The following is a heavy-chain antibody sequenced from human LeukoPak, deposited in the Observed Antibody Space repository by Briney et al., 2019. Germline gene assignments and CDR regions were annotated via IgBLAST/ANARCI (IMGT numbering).Heavy chain of an antibody. CDR2: IHPHGIF. D-gene: IGHD5-24*01. V-gene: IGHV4-34*01. J-gene: IGHJ5*02. CDR1: GGSCDDYY. CDR3: ARGRDRSKAGDL. Sequence: SETLSLTCAVYGGSCDDYYCSWIRHPPGKGLEWIGEIHPHGIFYYNSSLVSRVTISIDTSKTQFSLRLTSVTAADTAFYYCARGRDRSKAGDLWGQGSLVTVSS.